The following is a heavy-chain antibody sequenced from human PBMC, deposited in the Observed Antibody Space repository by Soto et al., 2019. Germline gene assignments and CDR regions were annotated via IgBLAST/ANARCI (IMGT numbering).Heavy chain of an antibody. CDR2: IKQDGSEK. J-gene: IGHJ5*02. V-gene: IGHV3-7*01. Sequence: GGSLRLSCAASGFTFSSYWMSWVRQAPGKGLEWVANIKQDGSEKYYVDSVKGRFTISRDNAKDSLYLQMNSLRAEDTAVYYCARDIGYCSGGSCYSWFDPWGQGTLVTVSS. D-gene: IGHD2-15*01. CDR1: GFTFSSYW. CDR3: ARDIGYCSGGSCYSWFDP.